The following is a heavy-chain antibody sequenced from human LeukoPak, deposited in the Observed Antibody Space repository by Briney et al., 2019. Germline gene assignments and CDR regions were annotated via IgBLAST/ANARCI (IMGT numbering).Heavy chain of an antibody. V-gene: IGHV3-48*01. Sequence: GGSLRLSCAASGFTFSSYSMNWVRQAPGKGLEWVSYISSSSSTIYYADSVKGRFTISRDNAKNSLYLQMNSLRAEDTAVYYCAKDPGQGRRYFDYWGQGTLVTVSS. CDR1: GFTFSSYS. CDR2: ISSSSSTI. CDR3: AKDPGQGRRYFDY. J-gene: IGHJ4*02.